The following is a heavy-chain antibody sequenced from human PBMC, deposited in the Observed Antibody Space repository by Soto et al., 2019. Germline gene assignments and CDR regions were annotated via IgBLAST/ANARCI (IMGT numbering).Heavy chain of an antibody. CDR3: AGCRGSGWYRLDY. V-gene: IGHV3-30*03. J-gene: IGHJ4*02. CDR1: GFTFSSYG. Sequence: GGSLRLSCAASGFTFSSYGMHWVRQAPGKGLEWVAVISYDGSNKYYADSVKGRFTISRDNSKNTLYLQMNSLRAEDTAVYYCAGCRGSGWYRLDYWGQGTLVTVSS. CDR2: ISYDGSNK. D-gene: IGHD6-19*01.